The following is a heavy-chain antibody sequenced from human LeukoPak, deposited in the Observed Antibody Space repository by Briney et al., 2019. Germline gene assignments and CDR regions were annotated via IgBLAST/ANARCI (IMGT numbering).Heavy chain of an antibody. CDR1: GFTFSSYW. D-gene: IGHD3-10*01. V-gene: IGHV3-7*01. CDR3: AREASNYYGSGEPYGMDV. CDR2: IKQDGSEE. J-gene: IGHJ6*02. Sequence: GGSLRLSCAASGFTFSSYWMSWVRQAPGKGLEWVANIKQDGSEEYYVDSVKGRFTISRDNAKNSLYLQMNSLRAEDTAVYYCAREASNYYGSGEPYGMDVWGQGTTVTVSS.